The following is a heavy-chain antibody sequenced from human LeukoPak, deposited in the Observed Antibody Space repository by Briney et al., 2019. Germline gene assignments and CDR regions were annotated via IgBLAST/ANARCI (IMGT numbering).Heavy chain of an antibody. J-gene: IGHJ4*02. V-gene: IGHV3-48*03. CDR1: GFTFSTYE. CDR2: ISSSGGTI. Sequence: GRSLRLSCAASGFTFSTYEMNWVRQAPGKGLEWVSYISSSGGTIYYADSVKGRFTISRDNAKNSLYLQMNSLRGEDTAVYYCARDSILKSDYWGQGTLVTVSS. CDR3: ARDSILKSDY.